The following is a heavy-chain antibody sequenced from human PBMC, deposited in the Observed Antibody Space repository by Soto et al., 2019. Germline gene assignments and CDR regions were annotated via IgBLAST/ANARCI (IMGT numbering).Heavy chain of an antibody. Sequence: SESLSLTCAVSGYSIASDYYWSGIRQSPGKGLECIGSIYHAGSVYYNPSLNSRVAVSLETSKNHFSLKLTSVTDADTAGYYCARTLDYDGMDVSAQGTTV. J-gene: IGHJ6*02. V-gene: IGHV4-38-2*01. CDR2: IYHAGSV. CDR3: ARTLDYDGMDV. CDR1: GYSIASDYY.